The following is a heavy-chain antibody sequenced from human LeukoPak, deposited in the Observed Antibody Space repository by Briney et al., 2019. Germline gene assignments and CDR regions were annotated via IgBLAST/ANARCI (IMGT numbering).Heavy chain of an antibody. CDR3: ARAARAYMDV. V-gene: IGHV4-59*08. J-gene: IGHJ6*03. CDR2: IYYSGST. CDR1: GGSISSYY. Sequence: SETLSLTCTVSGGSISSYYWNWIRQPPGKGLEWIGYIYYSGSTNYNPSLKSRVTISVDTSKNQFSLKLSSVTAADTAVYFCARAARAYMDVWGKGTTVTISS. D-gene: IGHD2-15*01.